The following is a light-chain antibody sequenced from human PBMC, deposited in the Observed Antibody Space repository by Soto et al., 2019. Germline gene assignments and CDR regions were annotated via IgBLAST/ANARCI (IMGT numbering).Light chain of an antibody. V-gene: IGKV3-20*01. CDR2: GAS. CDR1: QSVSSSY. CDR3: QQYGNSPRT. Sequence: EIVLTQSPGTLSLSPGERATLSCRASQSVSSSYLAWYQQKAGQAPRLVIYGASIRATGIPDRFSGSGSGTDSTLTISRLEPEDSAVYYCQQYGNSPRTFGQGPKVEIK. J-gene: IGKJ1*01.